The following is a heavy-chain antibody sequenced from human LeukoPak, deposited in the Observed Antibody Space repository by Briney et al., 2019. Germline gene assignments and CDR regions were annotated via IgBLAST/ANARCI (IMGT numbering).Heavy chain of an antibody. V-gene: IGHV1-18*01. CDR3: ARAFAALGYYMDV. J-gene: IGHJ6*03. D-gene: IGHD6-13*01. CDR1: GYTFTTYG. CDR2: ISAYNGNT. Sequence: ASVKVSCEASGYTFTTYGISWVRQAPGQGLEWMGWISAYNGNTNYAQKLQGRVTMTTDTSTSTAYMELRSLRSDDTAVYYCARAFAALGYYMDVWGKGTTVTISS.